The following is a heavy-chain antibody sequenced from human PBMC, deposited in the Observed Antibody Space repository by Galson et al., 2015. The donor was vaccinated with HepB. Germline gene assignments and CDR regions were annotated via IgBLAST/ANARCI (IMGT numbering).Heavy chain of an antibody. V-gene: IGHV3-74*01. Sequence: SLRLSCAASGFTFSSYWMHWVRQAPGKGLVWVSRINSDGSSTSYADSVKGRFTISRDNAKNTLYLQMNSLRAEDTAVYYCAKEAQLELRGGTEELDYWGQGTLVTVSS. CDR1: GFTFSSYW. CDR2: INSDGSST. D-gene: IGHD1-7*01. CDR3: AKEAQLELRGGTEELDY. J-gene: IGHJ4*02.